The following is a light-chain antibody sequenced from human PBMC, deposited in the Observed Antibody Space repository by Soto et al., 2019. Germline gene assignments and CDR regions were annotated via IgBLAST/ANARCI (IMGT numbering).Light chain of an antibody. CDR3: QQYNKWPPGT. CDR1: QSVSGQ. V-gene: IGKV3-15*01. CDR2: NGS. Sequence: IVMTQSPATLSVSPGERATLSCRASQSVSGQLAWYQQKPGQAPRLLIYNGSTRIPSIPDRLRGSGSGTEFTLIISRLQSEYFAVYYCQQYNKWPPGTFGQGTKVEIK. J-gene: IGKJ1*01.